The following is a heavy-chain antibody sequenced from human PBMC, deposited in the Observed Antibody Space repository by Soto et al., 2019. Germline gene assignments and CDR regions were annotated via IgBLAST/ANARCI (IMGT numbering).Heavy chain of an antibody. Sequence: QVQLQESGPGLVKPSETLSLTCTVAGGSISSYYWSWIRQPPGKGLEWIGYIYYSGSTNYNPSLKSRVTISVDTSKNQFSLKLSSVTAADTAVYYCARSTYGSRSYYTVRYYYYMDVWGKGTTVTVSS. CDR1: GGSISSYY. CDR2: IYYSGST. CDR3: ARSTYGSRSYYTVRYYYYMDV. D-gene: IGHD3-10*01. J-gene: IGHJ6*03. V-gene: IGHV4-59*01.